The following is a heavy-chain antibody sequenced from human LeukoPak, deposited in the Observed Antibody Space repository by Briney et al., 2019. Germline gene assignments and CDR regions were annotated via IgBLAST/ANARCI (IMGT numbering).Heavy chain of an antibody. V-gene: IGHV3-21*01. Sequence: GGSLRLSCAASGFTFGTYSMNWVRQAPGKGLEWVSSISTASSYIQYADSVMGRFTISRDNAKNSLYLQMNSLRADDSAIYYCARRDYYFYSMDVWGKGTTVTVSS. J-gene: IGHJ6*03. CDR2: ISTASSYI. CDR3: ARRDYYFYSMDV. CDR1: GFTFGTYS.